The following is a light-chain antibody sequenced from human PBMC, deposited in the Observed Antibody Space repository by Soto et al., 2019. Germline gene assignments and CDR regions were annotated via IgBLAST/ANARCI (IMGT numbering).Light chain of an antibody. Sequence: DIQMTQSPSTLSASVGDRVTITCRASQGISSWLAWYQQKPGKAPKLLIYDASSLESGVPSRSSGSGSGTEFTPTISSLQPDDFATYYCQQYNSYWTFGQGTKV. CDR2: DAS. V-gene: IGKV1-5*01. J-gene: IGKJ1*01. CDR3: QQYNSYWT. CDR1: QGISSW.